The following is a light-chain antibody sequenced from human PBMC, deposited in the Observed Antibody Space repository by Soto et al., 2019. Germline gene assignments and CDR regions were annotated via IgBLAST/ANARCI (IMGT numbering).Light chain of an antibody. CDR3: QQYDNLLFT. CDR2: DAS. Sequence: DIQMTQSPSSLSASVGDRVTITCQASQDISNYLNWCQQKPGKAPKLLIYDASNLETGVPSRFSGSGSGTDFTFTISSLQPEDIATYYCQQYDNLLFTFGPGTKVDIK. V-gene: IGKV1-33*01. CDR1: QDISNY. J-gene: IGKJ3*01.